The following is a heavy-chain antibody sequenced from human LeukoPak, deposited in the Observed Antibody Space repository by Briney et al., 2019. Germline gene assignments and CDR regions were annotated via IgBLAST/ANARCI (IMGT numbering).Heavy chain of an antibody. Sequence: SETLSLTCAVYGGSFSGYYWSWIRQPPGKGLEWIGEINHSGSTNYNPSLKSRVTISVDTSKNQFSLKLSSVTAADTAVYYCVRGRVIPYYYGSGVFDYWGQGTLVTVSS. V-gene: IGHV4-34*01. CDR3: VRGRVIPYYYGSGVFDY. CDR2: INHSGST. J-gene: IGHJ4*02. D-gene: IGHD3-10*01. CDR1: GGSFSGYY.